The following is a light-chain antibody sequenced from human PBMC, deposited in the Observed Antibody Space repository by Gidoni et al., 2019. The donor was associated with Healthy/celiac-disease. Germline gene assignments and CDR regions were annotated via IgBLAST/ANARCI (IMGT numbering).Light chain of an antibody. CDR3: QQYYSFPLT. V-gene: IGKV1D-8*01. Sequence: VIWMTQFPSLLSASTGDRVTISCRMSHGISSYLAWYQQKPGKAPELLIYAASTLQSGVPSRFGGSGSGTDFTLTISCLQSEDFASYYCQQYYSFPLTFGGXTKVEIK. J-gene: IGKJ4*01. CDR2: AAS. CDR1: HGISSY.